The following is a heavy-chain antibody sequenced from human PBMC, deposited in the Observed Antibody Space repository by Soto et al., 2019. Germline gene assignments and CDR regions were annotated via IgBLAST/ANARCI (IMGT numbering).Heavy chain of an antibody. CDR2: IHSDGGT. CDR1: GFNVSYNY. D-gene: IGHD6-19*01. J-gene: IGHJ5*02. Sequence: EVQLVETGGGLIQPGGSLRLSCAASGFNVSYNYMSWVRQAPGKGLEWVSIIHSDGGTYYADSVKGRFTISRDNSRNTVYLQMNSLRAEDTAVYYCGSIAVAEGFDPWGQGNLVTVSS. V-gene: IGHV3-53*02. CDR3: GSIAVAEGFDP.